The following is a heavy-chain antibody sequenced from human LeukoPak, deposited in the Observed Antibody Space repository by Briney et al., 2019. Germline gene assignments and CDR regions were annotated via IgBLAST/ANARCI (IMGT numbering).Heavy chain of an antibody. J-gene: IGHJ4*02. V-gene: IGHV3-21*01. Sequence: GGSLRLSCAVSGFTFSSYSMNWVRQAPGKGLEWVSSISSSSSYIYYADSVKGRFTISRDNAKNSLYLQMNSLRAEDTAVYYCAREEVTLTNEWYFDYWGQGTLVTVSS. CDR1: GFTFSSYS. CDR3: AREEVTLTNEWYFDY. CDR2: ISSSSSYI. D-gene: IGHD3-3*01.